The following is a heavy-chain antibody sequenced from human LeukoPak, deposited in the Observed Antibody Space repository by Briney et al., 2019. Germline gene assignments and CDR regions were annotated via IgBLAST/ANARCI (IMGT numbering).Heavy chain of an antibody. J-gene: IGHJ4*02. CDR1: GGSFSGQY. V-gene: IGHV4-34*01. CDR3: ARDLYSGICYD. Sequence: SETLSLTCAVSGGSFSGQYWTWIRQFPGKGLEWIGEINHSGRTNYNPSLKSRVTMSKATSKNHFSLRLSSVTAADTAIYYCARDLYSGICYDWYQGNLITVSS. CDR2: INHSGRT. D-gene: IGHD1-26*01.